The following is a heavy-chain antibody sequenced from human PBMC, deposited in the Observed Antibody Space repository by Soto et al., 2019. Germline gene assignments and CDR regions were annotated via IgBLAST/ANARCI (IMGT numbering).Heavy chain of an antibody. CDR2: IYWDDDK. Sequence: GSGPTLVNPTQTLTLTCTFSGFSLSTGGVGVGWIRQPPGKALEWLALIYWDDDKRYSPSLESRLTSNKDTSKNQVVLTMTNMDPVDTATYYWAREMAAIMVRAFHIWGQGTMVTVSS. CDR1: GFSLSTGGVG. CDR3: AREMAAIMVRAFHI. J-gene: IGHJ3*02. V-gene: IGHV2-5*02. D-gene: IGHD5-18*01.